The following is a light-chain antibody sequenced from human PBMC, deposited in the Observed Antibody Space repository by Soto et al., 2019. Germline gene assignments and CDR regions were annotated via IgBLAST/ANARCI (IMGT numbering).Light chain of an antibody. V-gene: IGLV2-8*01. CDR2: EVT. J-gene: IGLJ3*02. CDR3: SSYAASNNFYFV. Sequence: QSVLTQPPSASGSPGQSVTISCTGTSSDVVGYNYVSWYQQYPGRAPKLMIYEVTKRPSGVPDRFSDSKSGNTASLTVSGLQAEDEADYYCSSYAASNNFYFVFGGGTKVTVL. CDR1: SSDVVGYNY.